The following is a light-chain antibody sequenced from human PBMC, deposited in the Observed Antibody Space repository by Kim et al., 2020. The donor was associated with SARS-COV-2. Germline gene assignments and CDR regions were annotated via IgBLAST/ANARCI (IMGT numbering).Light chain of an antibody. V-gene: IGKV1-5*01. CDR2: DAS. Sequence: DIQMTQSPSTLSAFVGDRVTITCRASQTVNNWLAWYQQKPGKAPKVLVFDASNLESGVPSTFSDSGSGTEFTLTITSLQPDDFATYYCQQYDIPPFTFGQGTKLEI. CDR3: QQYDIPPFT. J-gene: IGKJ2*01. CDR1: QTVNNW.